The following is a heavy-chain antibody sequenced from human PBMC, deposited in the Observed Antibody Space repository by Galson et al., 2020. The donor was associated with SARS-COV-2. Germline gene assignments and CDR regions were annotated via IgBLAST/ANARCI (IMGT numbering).Heavy chain of an antibody. D-gene: IGHD6-19*01. CDR1: GVTFDDYG. Sequence: GESLKISCAASGVTFDDYGMSWVRQVPGKGLEWVCGINKNGGSTNYADSVRGRFTISRDNAKNSLYLQMNSLRAEDTALYFCARGYLAGPFDIWARGTMVIVSS. CDR2: INKNGGST. CDR3: ARGYLAGPFDI. J-gene: IGHJ3*02. V-gene: IGHV3-20*04.